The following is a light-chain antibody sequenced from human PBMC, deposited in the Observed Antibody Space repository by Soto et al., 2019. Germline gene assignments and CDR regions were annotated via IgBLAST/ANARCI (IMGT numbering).Light chain of an antibody. J-gene: IGKJ4*01. CDR2: AAS. V-gene: IGKV1-9*01. CDR1: QGISSY. Sequence: IQLTQSPSSLSASVGDRVTITWRASQGISSYLAWYQQKPGKAPKLLIYAASTLQSGVPSRFSGSGSVTDSTLTISSLQPEDFATYYCQQLSTYPLTFGGGTKVDIK. CDR3: QQLSTYPLT.